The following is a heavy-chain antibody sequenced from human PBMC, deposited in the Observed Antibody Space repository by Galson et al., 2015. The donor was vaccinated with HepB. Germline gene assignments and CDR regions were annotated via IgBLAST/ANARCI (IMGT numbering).Heavy chain of an antibody. D-gene: IGHD6-13*01. CDR2: INHSGST. Sequence: LSLTCAVYGGSFSGYYWSWIRQPPGKGLEWIGEINHSGSTNYNPSLKSRVTISVDTSKNQFSLKLSSVTAADTAVYYCASTGYSSSWYRNDAFDIWGQGTMVTVSS. CDR1: GGSFSGYY. CDR3: ASTGYSSSWYRNDAFDI. V-gene: IGHV4-34*01. J-gene: IGHJ3*02.